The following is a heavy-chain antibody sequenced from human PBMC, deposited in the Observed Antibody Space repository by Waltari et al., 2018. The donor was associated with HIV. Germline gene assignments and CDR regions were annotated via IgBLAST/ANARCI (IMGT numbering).Heavy chain of an antibody. V-gene: IGHV3-21*01. Sequence: EVQLVESGVGLVKPGGCLRLSCAVSGFTFRSYSMTWVRQAPGKGLEWVSSISSSNNFIYYADAVKGRFTISRDNAKNSLYLQMNSLRAEDTAVYYCARSGTTSYYYYGMDVWGQGTTVTVSS. CDR2: ISSSNNFI. D-gene: IGHD1-7*01. CDR1: GFTFRSYS. CDR3: ARSGTTSYYYYGMDV. J-gene: IGHJ6*02.